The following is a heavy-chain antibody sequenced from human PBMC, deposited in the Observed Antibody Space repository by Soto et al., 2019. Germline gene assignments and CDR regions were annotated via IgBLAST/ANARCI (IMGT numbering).Heavy chain of an antibody. CDR1: GYPFTSYG. CDR3: ARTPTVSFFSDATDV. CDR2: ISGYNGNT. D-gene: IGHD4-17*01. J-gene: IGHJ6*02. V-gene: IGHV1-18*04. Sequence: GASVKFSCKASGYPFTSYGISWVRQAPGQGLEWMGWISGYNGNTNSAQKVQGRVTMTTDTSTSTAYMELRSLRSDDSAVYYCARTPTVSFFSDATDVWGQGPTVTVSS.